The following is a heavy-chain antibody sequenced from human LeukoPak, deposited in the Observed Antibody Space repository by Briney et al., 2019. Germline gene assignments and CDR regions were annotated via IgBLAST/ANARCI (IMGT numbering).Heavy chain of an antibody. CDR2: IYYSGST. CDR3: ARGRDGYNFDY. Sequence: SETLSLTCTVSGGSISSYYWSWIRQPPGKGLEWIGYIYYSGSTNYNPSLKSRVTISVDTSKNQFSLKLSSVTAADTAVYYCARGRDGYNFDYWGQGTLVTVSS. D-gene: IGHD5-24*01. CDR1: GGSISSYY. J-gene: IGHJ4*02. V-gene: IGHV4-59*08.